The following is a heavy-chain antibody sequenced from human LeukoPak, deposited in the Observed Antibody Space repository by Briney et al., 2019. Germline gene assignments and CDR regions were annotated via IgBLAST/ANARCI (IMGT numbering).Heavy chain of an antibody. CDR1: GFVFSDYP. D-gene: IGHD1-26*01. V-gene: IGHV3-30*04. Sequence: PGGSLRLSCSASGFVFSDYPLHWVRQAPGKGLEWVAVISYDGSNKYYADSVKGRFTISRDNSKNTLYLQMNSLRAEDTAVYYRAKGPKWELPYYFDYWGQGTLVTVSS. J-gene: IGHJ4*02. CDR2: ISYDGSNK. CDR3: AKGPKWELPYYFDY.